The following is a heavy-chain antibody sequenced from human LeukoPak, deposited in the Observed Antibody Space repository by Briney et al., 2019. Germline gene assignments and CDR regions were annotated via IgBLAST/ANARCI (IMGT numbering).Heavy chain of an antibody. CDR3: ARHRYYDFWSGYYTFDY. Sequence: PSETLSLTCAVYGGSFSGYYWSWIRQPPGKGLEWIGEINHSGSTNYNPSLKSRVTISVDTSKNQFSLKLSSVTAADTAVYYCARHRYYDFWSGYYTFDYWGQGTLVTVSS. D-gene: IGHD3-3*01. V-gene: IGHV4-34*01. J-gene: IGHJ4*02. CDR2: INHSGST. CDR1: GGSFSGYY.